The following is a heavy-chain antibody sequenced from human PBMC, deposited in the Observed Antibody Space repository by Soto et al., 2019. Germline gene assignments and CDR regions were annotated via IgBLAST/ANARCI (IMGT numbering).Heavy chain of an antibody. CDR1: GYTFTGYY. V-gene: IGHV1-2*04. D-gene: IGHD3-16*01. CDR3: ARTLIPPAFPPFGNGMDV. Sequence: QVQLVQSGAEVKKPGASVKVSCKASGYTFTGYYMHWVRQAPGQGLEWMGWINPNSGGTNYAQKFQGWVTMTRDTSISTAYMELSRLRSDDTAVYYCARTLIPPAFPPFGNGMDVWGQGTTVTVSS. J-gene: IGHJ6*02. CDR2: INPNSGGT.